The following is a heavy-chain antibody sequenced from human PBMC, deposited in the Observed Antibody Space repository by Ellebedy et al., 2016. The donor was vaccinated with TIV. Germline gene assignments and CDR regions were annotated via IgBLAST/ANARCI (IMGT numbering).Heavy chain of an antibody. V-gene: IGHV3-33*05. CDR2: ISVDGRAV. D-gene: IGHD3-10*01. CDR1: GFTFSDFV. CDR3: ARVPGSFSLNWFDP. Sequence: GESLKISXVGFGFTFSDFVMHWVRQDPGKGLDWVAGISVDGRAVHYPDSVKGRFTISRDNAKNSLYLQMNSLRDEDTAVYYCARVPGSFSLNWFDPWGQGTLVTVSS. J-gene: IGHJ5*02.